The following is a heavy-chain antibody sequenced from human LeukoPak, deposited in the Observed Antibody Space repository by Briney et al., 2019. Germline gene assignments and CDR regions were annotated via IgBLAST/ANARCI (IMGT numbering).Heavy chain of an antibody. V-gene: IGHV3-7*01. Sequence: GGSLRLSCAASGFTFSSYAMSWVRQAPGKGLEWVANIKQDGSEKYYVDSVKGRFTISRDNAKNSLYLQMNSLRAEDTAVYYCARRLVAPYYYYYYMDVWGKGTTVTVSS. CDR3: ARRLVAPYYYYYYMDV. D-gene: IGHD2-15*01. J-gene: IGHJ6*03. CDR1: GFTFSSYA. CDR2: IKQDGSEK.